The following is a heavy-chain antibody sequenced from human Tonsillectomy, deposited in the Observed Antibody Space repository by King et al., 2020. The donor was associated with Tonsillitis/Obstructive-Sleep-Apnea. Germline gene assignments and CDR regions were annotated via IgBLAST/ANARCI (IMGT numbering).Heavy chain of an antibody. J-gene: IGHJ6*03. CDR3: ARAPGVVDNHYYYYMDV. V-gene: IGHV4-4*02. D-gene: IGHD5-12*01. CDR1: GGSISSSNW. Sequence: QLQESGPGLVKPSGTLSLTCAVSGGSISSSNWWSWVRQPPGKGLEWIGEIYHSGSTNYNPSLNSRVTIPVDKSKNQFSLKLSSVTAADTAVYYCARAPGVVDNHYYYYMDVWGKGTTVTVSS. CDR2: IYHSGST.